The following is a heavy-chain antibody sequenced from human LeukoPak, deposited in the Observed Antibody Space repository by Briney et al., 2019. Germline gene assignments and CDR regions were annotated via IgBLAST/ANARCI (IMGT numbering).Heavy chain of an antibody. V-gene: IGHV4-59*01. CDR2: IYYSGST. Sequence: PSETLSLTCTVSGGSISSYYWSWLRQPPGKGLGWVGYIYYSGSTNYNPSLKSRVTISVDTSKNQFSLKLSSVTAADTAVYYCARVSSSSYPSYYFDYWGQGTLVTVSS. CDR3: ARVSSSSYPSYYFDY. J-gene: IGHJ4*02. D-gene: IGHD6-13*01. CDR1: GGSISSYY.